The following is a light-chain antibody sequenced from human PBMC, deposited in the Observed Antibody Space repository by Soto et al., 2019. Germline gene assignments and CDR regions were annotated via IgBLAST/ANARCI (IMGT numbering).Light chain of an antibody. Sequence: QSALTQPASVSGSPGQSITISCTGTSSDVGSYNLVSWYQQHPGKAPKLMIYEVSKRPSGVSNRFSGSKSGNTASLTISGLQAEDEADYYCCSYAGRSTPLCGGGTKLTVL. J-gene: IGLJ2*01. CDR2: EVS. CDR1: SSDVGSYNL. CDR3: CSYAGRSTPL. V-gene: IGLV2-23*02.